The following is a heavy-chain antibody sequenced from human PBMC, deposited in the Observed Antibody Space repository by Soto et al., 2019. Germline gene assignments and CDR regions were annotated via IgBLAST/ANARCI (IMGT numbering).Heavy chain of an antibody. CDR1: GFTFSSYT. CDR2: ISSSSSYI. CDR3: ARDWGMPYYFDY. J-gene: IGHJ4*02. D-gene: IGHD3-16*01. V-gene: IGHV3-21*05. Sequence: EVQLVESGGGLVQPGGSLRLSCAASGFTFSSYTMNWVRQAPGKGLEWVSYISSSSSYIYYADSVKGRFTISRDNAKNSLYLQMNSLRAEDTAVYYCARDWGMPYYFDYWGQGTLVTVSS.